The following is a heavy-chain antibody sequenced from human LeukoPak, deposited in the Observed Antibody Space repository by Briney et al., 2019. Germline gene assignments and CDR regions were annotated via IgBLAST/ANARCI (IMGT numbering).Heavy chain of an antibody. Sequence: ASVKVSCXASGYTFTSYYMHWVRQAPGQGLVWMGIMNPSGGSTSYAQKFQGRATMTRDTSTSTVYMELSSLRSEDTAVYYCARDRNLDSSGWYFGYWGQGTLVTVPS. D-gene: IGHD6-19*01. V-gene: IGHV1-46*03. CDR2: MNPSGGST. CDR3: ARDRNLDSSGWYFGY. J-gene: IGHJ4*02. CDR1: GYTFTSYY.